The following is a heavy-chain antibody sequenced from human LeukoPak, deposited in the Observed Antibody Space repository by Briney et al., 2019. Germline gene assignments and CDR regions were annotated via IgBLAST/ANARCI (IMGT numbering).Heavy chain of an antibody. J-gene: IGHJ2*01. CDR3: ATEHVNPPTYSEGTDWYSAL. V-gene: IGHV5-51*01. CDR2: IYPGDSDT. D-gene: IGHD4-11*01. Sequence: GESLKISCKGSGYSFTSYLVGWVRQMPGKGLEWMGIIYPGDSDTRHSPSFQGQDTISADKSISTASLQWRSLKSSHTAMYYCATEHVNPPTYSEGTDWYSALSGRPTLVTVSS. CDR1: GYSFTSYL.